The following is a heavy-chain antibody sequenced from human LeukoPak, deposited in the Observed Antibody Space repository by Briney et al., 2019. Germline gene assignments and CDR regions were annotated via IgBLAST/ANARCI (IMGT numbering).Heavy chain of an antibody. J-gene: IGHJ3*01. V-gene: IGHV1-69*13. Sequence: ASVKVSCKASGYTFTGYYMHWVRQAPGQGLEWMGRIIPIFGTPNYAQKFQGRVTITADESTSTAYMELSRLRFEDTAVYYCARQGYTNNLGGYFGDKDDGFDLWGQGTMVTVSS. CDR1: GYTFTGYY. D-gene: IGHD3-9*01. CDR2: IIPIFGTP. CDR3: ARQGYTNNLGGYFGDKDDGFDL.